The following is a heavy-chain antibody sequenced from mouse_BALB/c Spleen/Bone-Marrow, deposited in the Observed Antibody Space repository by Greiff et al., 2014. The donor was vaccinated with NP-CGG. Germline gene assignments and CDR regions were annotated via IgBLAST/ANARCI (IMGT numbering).Heavy chain of an antibody. Sequence: QVQLQQSGPELVRPGVSVKISCKGFGYTFTGYAIHWVKQSHAKTLEWIGVISSYSGNTNYNQKFKGRATMTVDKPSSTAYMELARLTSEDSAIYYCASTAGTQYDYFAYWGQGTTLTVSS. D-gene: IGHD1-2*01. CDR3: ASTAGTQYDYFAY. J-gene: IGHJ2*01. V-gene: IGHV1-67*01. CDR1: GYTFTGYA. CDR2: ISSYSGNT.